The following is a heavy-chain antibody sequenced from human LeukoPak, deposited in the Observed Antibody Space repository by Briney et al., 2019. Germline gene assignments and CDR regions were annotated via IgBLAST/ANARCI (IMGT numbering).Heavy chain of an antibody. CDR1: GFTFSKAW. V-gene: IGHV3-30*03. Sequence: GGSLRLSCAASGFTFSKAWMHWVRQAAGKGVEWVSLMSSDGGDKYYADSVKGRFTISRDNAKNTLYLQMNSLRAEDTAVYYCARDAVDTANAVWGQGTTVTVSS. CDR3: ARDAVDTANAV. D-gene: IGHD5-18*01. CDR2: MSSDGGDK. J-gene: IGHJ6*02.